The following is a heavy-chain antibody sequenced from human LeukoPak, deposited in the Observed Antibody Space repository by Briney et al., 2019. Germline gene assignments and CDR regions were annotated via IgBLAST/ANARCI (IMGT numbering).Heavy chain of an antibody. CDR2: IYYSGST. D-gene: IGHD3-3*01. CDR3: ARQWYYDFWSGPYYFDY. Sequence: SETLSLTCTVSGGSISSYYWSWIRQPPGKGLEWIGYIYYSGSTNYNPPLKSRVTISVDTSKNQFSLKLSSVTAADTAVYYCARQWYYDFWSGPYYFDYWGQGTLVTVSS. V-gene: IGHV4-59*08. J-gene: IGHJ4*02. CDR1: GGSISSYY.